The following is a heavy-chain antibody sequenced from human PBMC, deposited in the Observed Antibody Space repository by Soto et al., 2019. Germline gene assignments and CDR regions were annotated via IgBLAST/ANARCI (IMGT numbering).Heavy chain of an antibody. CDR2: FYLNSGGI. D-gene: IGHD2-15*01. Sequence: GASVKVSCKASGYTFTGYYMHWVRQAPGQGLECLGWFYLNSGGINYAQNFQGWVTMTRYTSISTAYLELSRLSSDDTAVYYCAFPTTGYCSGGSCYSEYFQHWGQGTLVTVSS. CDR1: GYTFTGYY. V-gene: IGHV1-2*04. J-gene: IGHJ1*01. CDR3: AFPTTGYCSGGSCYSEYFQH.